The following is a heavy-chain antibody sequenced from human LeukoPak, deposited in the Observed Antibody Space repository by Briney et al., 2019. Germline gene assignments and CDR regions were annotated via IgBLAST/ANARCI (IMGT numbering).Heavy chain of an antibody. D-gene: IGHD5-18*01. V-gene: IGHV1-69*13. CDR1: GGTFSSYA. Sequence: SVKVSCKASGGTFSSYAISWVRQAPGQGLEWMGGIIPIFGTANYAQKFQGRVTITADESTSTAYMELSSLRSEGTAVYYCAREAQLWFRGTIDYWGQGTLVTVSS. CDR2: IIPIFGTA. CDR3: AREAQLWFRGTIDY. J-gene: IGHJ4*02.